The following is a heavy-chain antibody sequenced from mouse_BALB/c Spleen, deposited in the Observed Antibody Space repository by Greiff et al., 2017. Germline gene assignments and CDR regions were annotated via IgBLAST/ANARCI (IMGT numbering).Heavy chain of an antibody. J-gene: IGHJ4*01. D-gene: IGHD2-1*01. CDR1: GYTFTSYV. V-gene: IGHV1-14*01. CDR2: INPYNDGT. Sequence: EVKLQESGPELVKPGASVKMSCKASGYTFTSYVMHWVKQKPGQGLEWIGYINPYNDGTKYNEKFKGKATLTSDKSSSTAYMELSSLTSEDSAVYYCAREGNYGGYAMDYWGQGTSVTVSS. CDR3: AREGNYGGYAMDY.